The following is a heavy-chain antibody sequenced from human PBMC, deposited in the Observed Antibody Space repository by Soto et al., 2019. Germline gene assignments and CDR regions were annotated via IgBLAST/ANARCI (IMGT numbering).Heavy chain of an antibody. CDR1: GYTFTGYY. J-gene: IGHJ4*02. CDR3: AGAGCGSYHWY. D-gene: IGHD1-26*01. V-gene: IGHV1-2*04. CDR2: INPNSGGT. Sequence: QVQLVQSGAEVKKPGASVKVSCKASGYTFTGYYMHWVRQAPGQGLEWMGWINPNSGGTNYAQKLQGWVTMTRDTPISTAYMELSRLRADDTALYYCAGAGCGSYHWYWGQGTLVTVSS.